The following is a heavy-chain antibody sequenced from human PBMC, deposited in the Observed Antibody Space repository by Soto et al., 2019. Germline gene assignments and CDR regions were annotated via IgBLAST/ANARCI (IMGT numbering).Heavy chain of an antibody. Sequence: QVQLQESGPGLVKPSQTLSLTCTVSGGSISSGDYYWGWIRQPPGKGLEWIGYIYYSGSTYYNPSLKSRVTISVDTSKNQSSLKLSSVTAADTAVYYCARAKSSSWPFFDYWGQGTLVTVSS. V-gene: IGHV4-30-4*01. CDR3: ARAKSSSWPFFDY. CDR1: GGSISSGDYY. D-gene: IGHD6-13*01. CDR2: IYYSGST. J-gene: IGHJ4*02.